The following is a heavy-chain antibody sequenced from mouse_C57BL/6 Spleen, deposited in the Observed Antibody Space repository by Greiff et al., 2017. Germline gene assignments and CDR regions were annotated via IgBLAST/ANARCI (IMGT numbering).Heavy chain of an antibody. D-gene: IGHD2-12*01. V-gene: IGHV5-9-1*02. CDR1: GFTFSSYA. Sequence: EVMLVESGEGLVKPGGSLKLSCAASGFTFSSYAMSWVRQTPEQRLEWVAYISSGGDYIYYADTVKGRYTISRDNARNTLYLQMRSLKSEDTAMYYCTRDDVGFAYWGQGTLVTVSA. CDR2: ISSGGDYI. J-gene: IGHJ3*01. CDR3: TRDDVGFAY.